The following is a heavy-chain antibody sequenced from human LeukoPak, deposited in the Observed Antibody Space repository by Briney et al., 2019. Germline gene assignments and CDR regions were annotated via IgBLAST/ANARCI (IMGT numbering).Heavy chain of an antibody. CDR2: LYASGGT. CDR3: ARDSNNSHDY. V-gene: IGHV4-4*07. J-gene: IGHJ4*02. CDR1: RDSIGSFY. Sequence: PSETLSLTCTVSRDSIGSFYWSWIRQPAGKGLEWIGRLYASGGTSYNPSLKSRITLSVDTSKNQFSLELSSVTAADTAVYCCARDSNNSHDYWGQGTLVTVSS. D-gene: IGHD1-1*01.